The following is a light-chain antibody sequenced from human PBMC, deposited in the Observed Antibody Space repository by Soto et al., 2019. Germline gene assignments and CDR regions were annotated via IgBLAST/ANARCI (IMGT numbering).Light chain of an antibody. CDR3: QSYDSSLSGWV. CDR1: SSNIGAGYD. J-gene: IGLJ3*02. Sequence: QSVLTQPPSVSGAPGQRVTISCTGSSSNIGAGYDVHWYQQLPGTAPKLLIYGNSNRPSEVPDRFSGSKSGTSASLAITGRQAEYEADYYCQSYDSSLSGWVFGGGTKLTVL. CDR2: GNS. V-gene: IGLV1-40*01.